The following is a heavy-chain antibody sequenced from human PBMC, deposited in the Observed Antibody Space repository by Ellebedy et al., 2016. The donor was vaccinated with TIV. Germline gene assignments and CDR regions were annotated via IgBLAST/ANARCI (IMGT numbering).Heavy chain of an antibody. D-gene: IGHD5-18*01. Sequence: ASVKVSCKASGYTFTGYYMHWVRQAPGQGLEWMGWINPNSGGTNYAQKFQGRVTMTRDTSISTAYMELSRLRSDDTVVYYCAREDSYGYYYGMDVWGQGTAVTVSS. V-gene: IGHV1-2*02. CDR2: INPNSGGT. J-gene: IGHJ6*02. CDR1: GYTFTGYY. CDR3: AREDSYGYYYGMDV.